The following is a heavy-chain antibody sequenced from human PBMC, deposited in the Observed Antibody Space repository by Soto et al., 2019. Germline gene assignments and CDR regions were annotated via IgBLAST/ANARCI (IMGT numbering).Heavy chain of an antibody. D-gene: IGHD2-2*01. Sequence: GGSLSLSCVAAGFTFSSYWMHWLRQAPGGEDVWGAEIDTDGKSRNYGDSVKGRFTIARDNAKNSSYLQMNSLTDEETAVDLWGTPSSPVDFWGRGTLVTVFS. CDR3: GTPSSPVDF. CDR1: GFTFSSYW. V-gene: IGHV3-74*01. CDR2: IDTDGKSR. J-gene: IGHJ4*02.